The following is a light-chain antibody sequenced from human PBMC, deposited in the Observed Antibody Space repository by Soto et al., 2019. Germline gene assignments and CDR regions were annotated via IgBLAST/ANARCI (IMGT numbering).Light chain of an antibody. CDR1: SSNIGSNT. J-gene: IGLJ2*01. CDR3: AAWDDSLNGLV. V-gene: IGLV1-44*01. Sequence: QSVLTQPSSASGTPGQRVTISCSGSSSNIGSNTVNWYQQFPGTAPKLLIHSNNQRPSGVPDRFSGSKSGTSASLAISGLQSEDEADYYCAAWDDSLNGLVFGAGTKVTVL. CDR2: SNN.